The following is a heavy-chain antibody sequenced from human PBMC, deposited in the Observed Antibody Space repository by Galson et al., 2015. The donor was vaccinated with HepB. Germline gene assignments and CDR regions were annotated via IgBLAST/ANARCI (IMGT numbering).Heavy chain of an antibody. CDR1: GFTFEDYA. D-gene: IGHD2-2*01. J-gene: IGHJ6*02. Sequence: SLRLSCAASGFTFEDYAMHWVRQAPGKGLEWVSGISWNSGSIGYADSVKGRFTISRDNAKNSLYLQMNSLRAEDTALYYCVKGFGYCSSSSCYYSNYYYGMDVWGQGTAVTVSS. V-gene: IGHV3-9*01. CDR2: ISWNSGSI. CDR3: VKGFGYCSSSSCYYSNYYYGMDV.